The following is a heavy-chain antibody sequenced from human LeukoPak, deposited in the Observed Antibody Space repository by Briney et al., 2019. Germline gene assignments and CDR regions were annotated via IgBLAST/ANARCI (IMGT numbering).Heavy chain of an antibody. CDR3: AIDHRDTSGWHYYFDY. CDR1: GFTFSSYA. V-gene: IGHV3-23*01. Sequence: GGSLRLSCAASGFTFSSYAMTWARQAPGKGLEWVSAISGSGGSTYYADSVEGRFTISRDNSKNTLYLYLQMNSLRAEDTAVYYCAIDHRDTSGWHYYFDYWGQGTLVTVSS. CDR2: ISGSGGST. D-gene: IGHD6-19*01. J-gene: IGHJ4*02.